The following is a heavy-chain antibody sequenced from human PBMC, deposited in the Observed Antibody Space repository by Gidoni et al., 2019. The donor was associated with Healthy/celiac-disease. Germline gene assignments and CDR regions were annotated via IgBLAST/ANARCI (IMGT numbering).Heavy chain of an antibody. D-gene: IGHD2-21*02. CDR3: TTPYLYCGGDCYSPEGY. Sequence: EVQLVESGGGLVQPGGSLSLSCAASGFPFSNALMRWVRQAPGKGLEWVGRIKSKTDGGTTDYAAPVKGRFTISRDDSKNTLYLQMNSLKTEDTAVYYCTTPYLYCGGDCYSPEGYWGQGTLVTVSS. J-gene: IGHJ4*02. CDR2: IKSKTDGGTT. CDR1: GFPFSNAL. V-gene: IGHV3-15*01.